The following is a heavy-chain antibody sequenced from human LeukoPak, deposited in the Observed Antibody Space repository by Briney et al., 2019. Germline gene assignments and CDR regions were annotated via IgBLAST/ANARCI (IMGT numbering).Heavy chain of an antibody. Sequence: PGGSLRLSCVASGLSFGNYWMDWVRQAPGKGLEWMGNIKQDGSEKYYVDSVKGRFTISRDNAKNSLYLDMNSLRVEDTAIYYCTRDFDPWGQGTLVTVSS. J-gene: IGHJ5*02. CDR1: GLSFGNYW. V-gene: IGHV3-7*01. CDR3: TRDFDP. CDR2: IKQDGSEK.